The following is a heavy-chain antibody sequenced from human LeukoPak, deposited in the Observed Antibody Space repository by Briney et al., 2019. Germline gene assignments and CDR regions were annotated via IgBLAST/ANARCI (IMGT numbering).Heavy chain of an antibody. CDR3: ARARYYDFWSGYYIRLVDY. D-gene: IGHD3-3*01. J-gene: IGHJ4*02. V-gene: IGHV3-30-3*01. CDR2: ISYDGSNK. CDR1: GFTFSSYA. Sequence: GGSLRLSCAASGFTFSSYAMHWVRQAPGKGLEWVAVISYDGSNKYYADSVKGRFTISRDNSKNTLYLQMNSLRAEDTAVYYCARARYYDFWSGYYIRLVDYWGQGTLVTVSS.